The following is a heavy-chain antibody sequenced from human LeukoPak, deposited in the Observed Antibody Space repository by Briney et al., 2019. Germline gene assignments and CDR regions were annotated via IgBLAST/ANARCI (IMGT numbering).Heavy chain of an antibody. D-gene: IGHD1-14*01. J-gene: IGHJ4*02. CDR1: GGSFSGYY. CDR3: ARGQPSGH. Sequence: NPSETLSLTCTVYGGSFSGYYWSWIRQPPGKGLEWIGEINHSGSTNYNPSLKSRVTISVDTSKNQFSLKLSSVTAADTAVYYCARGQPSGHWGQGTLVTVSS. CDR2: INHSGST. V-gene: IGHV4-34*01.